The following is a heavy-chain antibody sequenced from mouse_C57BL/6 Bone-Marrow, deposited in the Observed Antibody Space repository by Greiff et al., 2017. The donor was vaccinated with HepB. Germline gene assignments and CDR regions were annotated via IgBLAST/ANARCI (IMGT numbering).Heavy chain of an antibody. D-gene: IGHD3-3*01. J-gene: IGHJ2*01. CDR3: ARERNKRGLYYFDY. V-gene: IGHV2-2*01. CDR2: IWSGGST. CDR1: GFSLTSYG. Sequence: VKLVEPGPGLVQPSQCLSISCTVSGFSLTSYGVHWVRQSPGKGLEWLGVIWSGGSTDYNAAFISRLSISKVNSKSQVFFKMNSLQAGDTAIYYCARERNKRGLYYFDYWGQGTTLTVSS.